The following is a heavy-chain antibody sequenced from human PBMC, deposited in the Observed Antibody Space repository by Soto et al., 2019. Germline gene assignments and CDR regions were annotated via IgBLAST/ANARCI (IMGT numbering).Heavy chain of an antibody. J-gene: IGHJ5*02. Sequence: QVQLVESGGGVVQHGKSLRLSCAASGFTISNYGMHWVRQAPGKGLEWVAVIWHDGSNKYYADSVKGRFTISRDNAKNTRYLQMNSLRAEDTAVYYCAKGASGTTLGSWGQGTLVTVSS. D-gene: IGHD1-7*01. CDR1: GFTISNYG. V-gene: IGHV3-33*06. CDR3: AKGASGTTLGS. CDR2: IWHDGSNK.